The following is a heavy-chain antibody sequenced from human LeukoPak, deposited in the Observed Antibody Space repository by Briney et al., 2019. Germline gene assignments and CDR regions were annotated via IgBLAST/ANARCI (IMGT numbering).Heavy chain of an antibody. CDR2: IKSKTDGGTT. CDR1: GFTFSNAW. V-gene: IGHV3-15*01. CDR3: LRDWYGSGSYWQIRESYFDY. Sequence: GGSLRLSCAASGFTFSNAWMSWVRQAPGKGLEWVGRIKSKTDGGTTDYAAPVKCRFTISRDDSKNTLYLQMNSLKTEDTAVYYCLRDWYGSGSYWQIRESYFDYWGQGTLVTVSS. J-gene: IGHJ4*02. D-gene: IGHD3-10*01.